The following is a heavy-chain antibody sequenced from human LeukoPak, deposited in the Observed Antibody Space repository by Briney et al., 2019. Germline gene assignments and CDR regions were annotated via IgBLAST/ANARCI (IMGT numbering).Heavy chain of an antibody. Sequence: ESGPTLVKPTQTLTLTCTFSGFSLSTSGVGVGWIRQPPGKALEWLALIYWNDDKRYSPSLKSRLTITKDTSKNQVVLTMTNMDPVDTATYYCARDITMVRGATGNWFDPWGQGTLVTVSS. CDR2: IYWNDDK. CDR3: ARDITMVRGATGNWFDP. D-gene: IGHD3-10*01. V-gene: IGHV2-5*01. J-gene: IGHJ5*02. CDR1: GFSLSTSGVG.